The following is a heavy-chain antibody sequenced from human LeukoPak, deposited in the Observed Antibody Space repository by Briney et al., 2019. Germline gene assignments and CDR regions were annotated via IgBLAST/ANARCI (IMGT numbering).Heavy chain of an antibody. V-gene: IGHV4-59*08. CDR1: GGPITSYF. J-gene: IGHJ5*02. Sequence: SETLSLTCTVSGGPITSYFWNWIRQPPGKALEWIGYIYHSGNTNYNPSLKSRVTISLDTSENQFSLNLRSVTAADTAVYYCARGGIVGSRTNWFDPWGQGILVTVSS. CDR3: ARGGIVGSRTNWFDP. CDR2: IYHSGNT. D-gene: IGHD1-26*01.